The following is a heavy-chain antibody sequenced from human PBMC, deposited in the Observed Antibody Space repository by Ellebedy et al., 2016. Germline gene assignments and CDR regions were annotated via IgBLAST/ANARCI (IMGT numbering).Heavy chain of an antibody. CDR2: IWYDGSIK. D-gene: IGHD3-10*01. J-gene: IGHJ4*02. CDR1: GFTFGSSA. V-gene: IGHV3-33*01. CDR3: VRSGESSYYFDY. Sequence: GGSLRLSXAASGFTFGSSAMHWVRQAPDKGLAWVAAIWYDGSIKYTADSVKGRFTISRDNAQNSLYLQMNSLRAEDTAVFYCVRSGESSYYFDYWGQGILVTVSS.